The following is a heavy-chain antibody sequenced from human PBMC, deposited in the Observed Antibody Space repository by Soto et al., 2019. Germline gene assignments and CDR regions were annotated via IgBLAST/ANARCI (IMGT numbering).Heavy chain of an antibody. CDR1: GFTFSSYA. CDR2: ISGSGGST. V-gene: IGHV3-23*01. D-gene: IGHD4-17*01. Sequence: GGSLRLSCAASGFTFSSYAMSWVRQAPGKGLEWVSAISGSGGSTYYADSVKGRFTISRDNAKNSLYLQMNSLRAEDTAVYYCARDLYGDYIFDYWGQGTLVTVSS. J-gene: IGHJ4*02. CDR3: ARDLYGDYIFDY.